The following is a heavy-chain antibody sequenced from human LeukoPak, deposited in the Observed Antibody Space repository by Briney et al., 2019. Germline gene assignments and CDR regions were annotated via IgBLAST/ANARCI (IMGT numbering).Heavy chain of an antibody. CDR1: GYTFTTYY. CDR3: ARVAGWLHNSYYFDY. CDR2: INPSGGST. J-gene: IGHJ4*02. Sequence: ASVEVSCKASGYTFTTYYMHWVRQAPGQGLEWMGIINPSGGSTSYAQNFQGRVTMTRDTSTSTVYMELSSLRSEDTAVYYCARVAGWLHNSYYFDYWGQGTLVTVSS. V-gene: IGHV1-46*01. D-gene: IGHD5-12*01.